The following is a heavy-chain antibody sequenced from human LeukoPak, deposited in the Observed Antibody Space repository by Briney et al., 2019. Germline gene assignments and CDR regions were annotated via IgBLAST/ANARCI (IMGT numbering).Heavy chain of an antibody. D-gene: IGHD6-19*01. Sequence: GGSLRLSCAASGFTFSSYSMNWVRQAPGKGLEWVSSISSSSSYIYYAYSVKGRLTISRDNAKNSLYLQMNSLRAEDTAVYYCARELLAVAGVYYYYGMDVWGQGTTVTVSS. CDR2: ISSSSSYI. J-gene: IGHJ6*02. CDR1: GFTFSSYS. CDR3: ARELLAVAGVYYYYGMDV. V-gene: IGHV3-21*01.